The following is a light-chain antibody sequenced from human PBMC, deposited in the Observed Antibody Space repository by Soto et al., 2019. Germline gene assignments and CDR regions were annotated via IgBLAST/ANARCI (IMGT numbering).Light chain of an antibody. V-gene: IGLV1-51*01. Sequence: QSVLTQPPSVSAAPGQKVTISCSGSSSNIGNNYVSWYQQLPGTAPKLLIYDNNKRPSGIPDRFSGSKSGTSATLGITGLQTGDEADYYCGTWDSSLSCVVFGGGTKATVL. CDR3: GTWDSSLSCVV. J-gene: IGLJ2*01. CDR2: DNN. CDR1: SSNIGNNY.